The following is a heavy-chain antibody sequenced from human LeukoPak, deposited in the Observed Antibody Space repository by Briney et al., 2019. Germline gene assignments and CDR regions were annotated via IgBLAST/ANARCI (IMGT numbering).Heavy chain of an antibody. CDR3: ARGLPRDYYDSSRWFDP. CDR2: MNPNSGNT. V-gene: IGHV1-8*01. J-gene: IGHJ5*02. Sequence: GASVKVSCKASGYTFTSYDINWVRQATGQGLERMGWMNPNSGNTGYAQKFQGRVTMTRNTSISTAYMELSSLRSEDTAVYYCARGLPRDYYDSSRWFDPWGQGTLVTVSS. D-gene: IGHD3-22*01. CDR1: GYTFTSYD.